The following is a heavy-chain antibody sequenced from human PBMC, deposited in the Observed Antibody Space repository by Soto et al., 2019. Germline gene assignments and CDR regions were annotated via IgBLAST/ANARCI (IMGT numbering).Heavy chain of an antibody. V-gene: IGHV6-1*01. J-gene: IGHJ6*03. CDR2: TYYRSRWYN. Sequence: SQTLSLTCVISGDSVSSNSAAWNWIRQSPSRGLEWLGRTYYRSRWYNDYAVSVRSRITVNADTSKIQFSLHLNSVTPEDTAVYYWAGTSSLHWYYMDVWDKGTTVTVSS. D-gene: IGHD1-7*01. CDR1: GDSVSSNSAA. CDR3: AGTSSLHWYYMDV.